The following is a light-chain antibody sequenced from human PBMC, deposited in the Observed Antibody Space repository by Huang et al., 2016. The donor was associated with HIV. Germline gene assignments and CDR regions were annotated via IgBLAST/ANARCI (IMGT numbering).Light chain of an antibody. CDR3: QQYYKTPLT. Sequence: DIVMTQSPDSLAVSLCERATHTCKSRRSVFHSPNKNNYLAWYQQKPGQPPKLLLYWASDRETGVPDRFNGSGSGTDFTFTISSLQAEDVALYYCQQYYKTPLTVGGGTRVELK. CDR1: RSVFHSPNKNNY. J-gene: IGKJ4*01. CDR2: WAS. V-gene: IGKV4-1*01.